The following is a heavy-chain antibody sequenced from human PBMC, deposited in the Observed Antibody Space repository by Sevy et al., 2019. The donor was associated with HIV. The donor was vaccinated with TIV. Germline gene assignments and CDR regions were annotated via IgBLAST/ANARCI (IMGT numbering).Heavy chain of an antibody. Sequence: GGSVRLSCAASGFTFSSYSMNWVRQAPGKGLEWVSYISSSSSTIYYADSVKGRFTISRDNAKNSLYLQMNSLRDEDTAVYYCARDRKYYYDSSGYYGSGNYYFDYWGQGTLVTVSS. CDR2: ISSSSSTI. CDR1: GFTFSSYS. J-gene: IGHJ4*02. CDR3: ARDRKYYYDSSGYYGSGNYYFDY. D-gene: IGHD3-22*01. V-gene: IGHV3-48*02.